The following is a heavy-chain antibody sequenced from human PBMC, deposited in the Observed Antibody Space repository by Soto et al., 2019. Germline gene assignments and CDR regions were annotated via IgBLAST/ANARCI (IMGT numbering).Heavy chain of an antibody. CDR3: ARGLAYCSSTSCYARWFDP. CDR2: MNPNSGNT. V-gene: IGHV1-8*01. Sequence: ASVKVSCKASGYTFTSYDINWVRQATGQGLEWMGWMNPNSGNTGYAQKFQGRVTMTRNTSISTAYMELSSLRSEDTAVYYCARGLAYCSSTSCYARWFDPWGQGTLVT. CDR1: GYTFTSYD. D-gene: IGHD2-2*01. J-gene: IGHJ5*02.